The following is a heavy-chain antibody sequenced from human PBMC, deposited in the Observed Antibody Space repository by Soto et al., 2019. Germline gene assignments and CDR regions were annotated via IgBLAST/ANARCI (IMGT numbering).Heavy chain of an antibody. Sequence: EEQLVEFGVGLVQPGGSVRLSCAASGFTFTDYWIHWVRPAPGKGLVWVSRISSDGTGTTYADSVKGRFAISRDNAKNTVYLQMTSLRAEDTAVYFCARVKLPRYHYYYGMDVWGQGTAVTVSS. J-gene: IGHJ6*02. CDR3: ARVKLPRYHYYYGMDV. D-gene: IGHD2-15*01. CDR1: GFTFTDYW. CDR2: ISSDGTGT. V-gene: IGHV3-74*01.